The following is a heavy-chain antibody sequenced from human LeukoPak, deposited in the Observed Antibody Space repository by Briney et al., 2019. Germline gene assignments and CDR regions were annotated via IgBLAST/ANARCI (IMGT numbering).Heavy chain of an antibody. D-gene: IGHD3-22*01. V-gene: IGHV3-21*01. Sequence: GGSLRLSCAASGFTFSSYSMNWVRQAPGKGPEWVSSISSSSSYIYYADSVKGRFTISRDNAKNSLYLQMNSLRAEDTAVYYCAGHLASYYYDSSGYLHDAFDIWGQGTMVTVSS. CDR1: GFTFSSYS. J-gene: IGHJ3*02. CDR2: ISSSSSYI. CDR3: AGHLASYYYDSSGYLHDAFDI.